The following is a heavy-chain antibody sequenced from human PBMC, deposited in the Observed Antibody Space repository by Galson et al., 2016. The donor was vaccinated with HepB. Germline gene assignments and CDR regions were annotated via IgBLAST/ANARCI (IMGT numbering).Heavy chain of an antibody. V-gene: IGHV4-4*02. CDR3: ARDGGAYYHANGPGGFDP. J-gene: IGHJ5*02. Sequence: SETLSLTCAVSGVSITSSNWWSWVRQPPGKGLEWIGEIYHSGSTQYSPSLKSRVTMSIDKSKNQFSLNLKSVTAADTAVYYCARDGGAYYHANGPGGFDPWCQGTLVTVAS. D-gene: IGHD3-3*02. CDR1: GVSITSSNW. CDR2: IYHSGST.